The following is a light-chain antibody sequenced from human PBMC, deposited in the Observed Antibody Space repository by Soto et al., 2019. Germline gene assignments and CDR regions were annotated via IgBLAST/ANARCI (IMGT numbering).Light chain of an antibody. J-gene: IGKJ1*01. Sequence: EVVLTQSPDTLSLPPGERATLSCRASQSVSSSYLAWYQQKPGQAPRLLIYGASTRATGIPARFSGSGSGTDFTLTISRLEPEDFAVYYCQQYGSSPVTFGQGTMVDI. CDR1: QSVSSSY. CDR2: GAS. V-gene: IGKV3-20*01. CDR3: QQYGSSPVT.